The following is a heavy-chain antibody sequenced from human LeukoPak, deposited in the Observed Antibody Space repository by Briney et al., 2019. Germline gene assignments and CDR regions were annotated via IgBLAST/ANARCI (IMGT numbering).Heavy chain of an antibody. Sequence: PGGSLRLSCAASGFTLSSYAMHWVRQAPGKGLEWVAVISYDGSNKYYADSVKGRFTISRDNSKNTLYLQMNSLRAEDTAVYYCARDMVDTAMVNADDAFDIWGQGTMVTVSS. CDR3: ARDMVDTAMVNADDAFDI. J-gene: IGHJ3*02. CDR2: ISYDGSNK. CDR1: GFTLSSYA. V-gene: IGHV3-30*04. D-gene: IGHD5-18*01.